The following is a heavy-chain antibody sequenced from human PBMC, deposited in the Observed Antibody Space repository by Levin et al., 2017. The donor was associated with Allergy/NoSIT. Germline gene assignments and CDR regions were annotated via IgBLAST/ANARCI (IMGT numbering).Heavy chain of an antibody. CDR2: ILPIFNTT. J-gene: IGHJ4*02. D-gene: IGHD2-2*02. V-gene: IGHV1-69*01. Sequence: GGSLRLSCQASGGTFSGYAIAWVRQAPGQGLEWMGGILPIFNTTNIAPKFQGRVTITADQSTYTAFLSVSSLTSEDTAIYFCARGHCSSAYCYTTRVGYPLDYWGQGTLVTVSS. CDR3: ARGHCSSAYCYTTRVGYPLDY. CDR1: GGTFSGYA.